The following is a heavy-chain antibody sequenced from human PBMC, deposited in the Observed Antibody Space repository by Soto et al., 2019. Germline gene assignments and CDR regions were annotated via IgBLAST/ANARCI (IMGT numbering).Heavy chain of an antibody. Sequence: GGSLRLSCAASGFTFSIYSMNWVRQAPGKGLEWVSYVSSSSSTIYYADSVKGRFTISRDNAKNSQYLQMNRLRDEDTAVYYCERERDIVVALKAMDVWGQGTTVTVSS. V-gene: IGHV3-48*02. CDR3: ERERDIVVALKAMDV. CDR2: VSSSSSTI. J-gene: IGHJ6*02. D-gene: IGHD2-2*01. CDR1: GFTFSIYS.